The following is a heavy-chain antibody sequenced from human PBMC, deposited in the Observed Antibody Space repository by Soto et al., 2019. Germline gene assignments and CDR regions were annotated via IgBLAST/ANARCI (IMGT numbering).Heavy chain of an antibody. CDR1: VVTFSVYA. D-gene: IGHD3-22*01. Sequence: GGCLRLSCEESVVTFSVYAIGWVRQAPGKRREWVSSISGRGDGTYYAGSVKGRFTTSRDNSKNTVSLQLNSLRAEDTAVYYCAKDTYYDSSGYYYFGQGNLVTVSS. J-gene: IGHJ4*02. CDR3: AKDTYYDSSGYYY. CDR2: ISGRGDGT. V-gene: IGHV3-23*01.